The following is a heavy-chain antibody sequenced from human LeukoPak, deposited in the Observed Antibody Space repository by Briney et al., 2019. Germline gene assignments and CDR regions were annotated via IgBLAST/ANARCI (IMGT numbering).Heavy chain of an antibody. J-gene: IGHJ3*02. CDR2: IYYSGST. CDR1: GGSISSSSYY. V-gene: IGHV4-39*07. CDR3: ARGRARRDDDAFDI. Sequence: SETLSLTCTVSGGSISSSSYYWGWIRQPPGKGLEWIGSIYYSGSTYYNPSLKSRVTISVDTSKNQFSLKLSSVTAADTAVYYCARGRARRDDDAFDIWGQGTMVTVSS.